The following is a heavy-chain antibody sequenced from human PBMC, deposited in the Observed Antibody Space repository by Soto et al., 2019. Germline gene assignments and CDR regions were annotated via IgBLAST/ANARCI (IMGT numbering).Heavy chain of an antibody. J-gene: IGHJ6*02. D-gene: IGHD3-3*01. CDR2: IDPSDSYT. CDR1: GYSFTSYW. CDR3: ARLNYDFWSGYSNQSYYYYGMDV. Sequence: GESLKISCKGSGYSFTSYWISWVRQMPGKGLEWMGRIDPSDSYTNYSPSFQGHVTISADKSISTAYLQWSSLKASDTAMYYCARLNYDFWSGYSNQSYYYYGMDVWGQGTTVTVSS. V-gene: IGHV5-10-1*01.